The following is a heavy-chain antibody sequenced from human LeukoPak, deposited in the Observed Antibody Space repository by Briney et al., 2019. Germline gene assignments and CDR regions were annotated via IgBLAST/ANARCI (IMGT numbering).Heavy chain of an antibody. CDR1: GDSVSSSY. Sequence: SETLSLTCTVSGDSVSSSYWIWIRQPPGKGLEWIGYIYHTGTTSYNPSLRSRLTISLDTSKNQFSLTLTSMTPADTAVYYCARGATAWVHYDSWGQGTLVTVSS. J-gene: IGHJ4*02. D-gene: IGHD1-26*01. V-gene: IGHV4-59*02. CDR2: IYHTGTT. CDR3: ARGATAWVHYDS.